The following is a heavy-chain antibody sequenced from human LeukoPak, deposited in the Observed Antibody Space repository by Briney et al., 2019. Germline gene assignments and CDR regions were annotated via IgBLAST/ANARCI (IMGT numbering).Heavy chain of an antibody. D-gene: IGHD3-9*01. J-gene: IGHJ4*02. V-gene: IGHV3-21*01. Sequence: GGSLRLSCAASGFTFNIYNMNWVRQAPGKGLEWVSSISDVGNYIYYSDSLKGRFTISRDNAKNSLYLQMNSLRVDDTAVYFCAGAPYDVLTGYFIHWGQGTLVTVSS. CDR1: GFTFNIYN. CDR2: ISDVGNYI. CDR3: AGAPYDVLTGYFIH.